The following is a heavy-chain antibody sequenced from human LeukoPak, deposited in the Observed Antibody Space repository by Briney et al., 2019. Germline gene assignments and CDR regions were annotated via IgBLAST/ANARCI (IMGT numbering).Heavy chain of an antibody. J-gene: IGHJ5*02. CDR3: ARVEPPAGWFDP. CDR2: IYSGGST. V-gene: IGHV3-53*01. Sequence: GGSLRLSCAASGFTVSSNYMSWVRQSPGKGLEWVSVIYSGGSTYYADSVKGRFTISRDNSKNTLCLQMNSLRAEDTAVYYCARVEPPAGWFDPWGQGTLVTVSS. D-gene: IGHD6-25*01. CDR1: GFTVSSNY.